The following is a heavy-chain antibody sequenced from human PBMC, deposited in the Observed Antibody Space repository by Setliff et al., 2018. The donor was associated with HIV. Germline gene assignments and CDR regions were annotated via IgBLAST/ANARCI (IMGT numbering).Heavy chain of an antibody. J-gene: IGHJ6*03. CDR1: GGSINSTSYY. V-gene: IGHV4-61*02. CDR2: VYTSGST. CDR3: ARGFSGQYSFTGYMDV. D-gene: IGHD1-26*01. Sequence: PSETLSLTCTVSGGSINSTSYYWGWIRQPAGKGLEWIGRVYTSGSTNYNPSLKSRVTISVDTSKNQFSLKVNSVTAADTAVYYCARGFSGQYSFTGYMDVWGKGATVTVSS.